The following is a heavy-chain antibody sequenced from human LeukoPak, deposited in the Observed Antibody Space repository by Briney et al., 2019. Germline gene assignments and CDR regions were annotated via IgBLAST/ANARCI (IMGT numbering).Heavy chain of an antibody. CDR1: GGTFSSYA. CDR2: IIPIFGTA. J-gene: IGHJ3*02. D-gene: IGHD5-24*01. Sequence: SVKVSCKASGGTFSSYAISWVRQAPGQGLEWMGGIIPIFGTANYAQKFQGRVTITTDESTSTAYMELSRLTSDDTTVYYCAKVEAFDIWGQGTMVTVSS. CDR3: AKVEAFDI. V-gene: IGHV1-69*05.